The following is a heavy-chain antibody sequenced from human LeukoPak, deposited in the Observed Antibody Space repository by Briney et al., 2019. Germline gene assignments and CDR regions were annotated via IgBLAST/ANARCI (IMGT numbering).Heavy chain of an antibody. Sequence: PSETLSLTCAVSGGSISRSHWWSWVRQPPGKGLEWIGEIFHSGSTIYNPSLKSRVSISIDKSKNQLSLQLSSVTAADTAVYYCATIPATSPYFDLWGRGTLVTVSS. CDR3: ATIPATSPYFDL. CDR1: GGSISRSHW. V-gene: IGHV4-4*02. J-gene: IGHJ2*01. CDR2: IFHSGST. D-gene: IGHD5-12*01.